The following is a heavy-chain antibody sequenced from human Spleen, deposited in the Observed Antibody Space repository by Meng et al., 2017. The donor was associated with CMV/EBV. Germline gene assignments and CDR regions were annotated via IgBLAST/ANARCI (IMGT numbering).Heavy chain of an antibody. V-gene: IGHV1-2*02. CDR2: INPNSGGT. J-gene: IGHJ6*02. D-gene: IGHD5-18*01. CDR1: GHTFTGHF. Sequence: ASVKVSCKASGHTFTGHFMHWVRQAPGQGLEWVGWINPNSGGTNYAQKFQGRVTMTRDTSISAAYMELSRLRSDDTAVYYCARDIADTSMGIWGMDVWGQGTTVTVSS. CDR3: ARDIADTSMGIWGMDV.